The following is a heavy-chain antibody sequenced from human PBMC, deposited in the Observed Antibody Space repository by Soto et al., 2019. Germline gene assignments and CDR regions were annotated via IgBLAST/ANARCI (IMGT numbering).Heavy chain of an antibody. CDR2: IYHSGST. CDR3: AREYESSPTD. D-gene: IGHD6-13*01. Sequence: ETLSLTCTVSGGSISSYSWGWIRQPPGKGLEWIGYIYHSGSTYYNPSLKSRATISVDTSKNQFSLKLTSVTAADTAVYYCAREYESSPTDWGQGTLVTVSS. J-gene: IGHJ4*02. V-gene: IGHV4-59*04. CDR1: GGSISSYS.